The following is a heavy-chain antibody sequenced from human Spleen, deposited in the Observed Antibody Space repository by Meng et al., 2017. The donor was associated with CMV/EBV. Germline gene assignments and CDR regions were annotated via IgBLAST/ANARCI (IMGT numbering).Heavy chain of an antibody. CDR2: IKSKTDGGTT. D-gene: IGHD6-6*01. CDR3: TTGGYSSSSFVDY. V-gene: IGHV3-15*01. Sequence: SGFTFSNAWVSWVRQAPGKGLEWVGRIKSKTDGGTTDYAAPVKGRFTISRDDSKNTLYLQMNSLKTEDTAVYYCTTGGYSSSSFVDYWGQGTLVTVSS. J-gene: IGHJ4*02. CDR1: GFTFSNAW.